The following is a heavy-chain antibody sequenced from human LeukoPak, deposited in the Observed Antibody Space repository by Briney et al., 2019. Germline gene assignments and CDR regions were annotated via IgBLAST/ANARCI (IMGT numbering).Heavy chain of an antibody. CDR2: ISYDGSNK. D-gene: IGHD3-9*01. Sequence: AGGSLRLSCAASGFTFSSYAMHWVRQAPGKGLEWVAVISYDGSNKYYADSVKGRFTISRDNSKNTLYLQMNSLRAEDTAVYYCARDSSYYDILTGLDVWGQGTTVTVSS. CDR3: ARDSSYYDILTGLDV. CDR1: GFTFSSYA. V-gene: IGHV3-30-3*01. J-gene: IGHJ6*02.